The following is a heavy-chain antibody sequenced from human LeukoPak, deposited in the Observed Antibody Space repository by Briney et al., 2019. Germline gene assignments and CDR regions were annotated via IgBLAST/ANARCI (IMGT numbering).Heavy chain of an antibody. V-gene: IGHV3-74*01. Sequence: GGSLRLSCAASGFTFSSYWMHWVRQAQGRGLVWVSSINIDGSNTSYADSVKGRFTICRDNARNKLYLQMNSLRAEDTAVYYCARDRDAPVGWGQGTLVTVSS. D-gene: IGHD2-2*01. CDR1: GFTFSSYW. J-gene: IGHJ4*02. CDR3: ARDRDAPVG. CDR2: INIDGSNT.